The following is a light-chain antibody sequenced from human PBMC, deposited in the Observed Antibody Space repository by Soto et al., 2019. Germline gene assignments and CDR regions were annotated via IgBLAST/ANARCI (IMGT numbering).Light chain of an antibody. Sequence: EIVMTQSPATLSVSPGERATLSCRASQSVSSNLAWYQQKPGQAPRLLIYGASTRATGIPARFSGSGSGTEFTLTLSSLQSDDVAVYYCQQYKNWPPYTFGQGTKLEIK. CDR3: QQYKNWPPYT. V-gene: IGKV3-15*01. J-gene: IGKJ2*01. CDR2: GAS. CDR1: QSVSSN.